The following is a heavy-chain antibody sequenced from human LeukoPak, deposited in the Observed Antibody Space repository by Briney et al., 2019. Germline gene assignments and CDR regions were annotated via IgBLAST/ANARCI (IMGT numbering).Heavy chain of an antibody. D-gene: IGHD3-3*01. CDR1: GGSISSYY. CDR2: IYYSGST. V-gene: IGHV4-59*01. J-gene: IGHJ6*03. Sequence: SETLSLTCTVSGGSISSYYWSWIRQPPGKGLEWIGYIYYSGSTNYNPSLKSRVTISVDTSKNQFSLKLSSVTAADTAVYYCARIRYTIFGVVTPLLGYYYMDVWGKGTTVTVSS. CDR3: ARIRYTIFGVVTPLLGYYYMDV.